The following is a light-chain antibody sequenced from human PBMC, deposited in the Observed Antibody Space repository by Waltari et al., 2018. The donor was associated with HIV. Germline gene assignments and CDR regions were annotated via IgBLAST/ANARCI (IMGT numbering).Light chain of an antibody. CDR1: NIRSKS. J-gene: IGLJ3*02. V-gene: IGLV3-21*04. Sequence: SYVLTQPPSVSVAPGKTARITCGGNNIRSKSVHWYQQKPGQAPVLVIYDDNDRPSGLPERFSGSNSGDTATLTINRVEAGDEADYYCQVWDSSSDHWVFGGGTKLTVL. CDR3: QVWDSSSDHWV. CDR2: DDN.